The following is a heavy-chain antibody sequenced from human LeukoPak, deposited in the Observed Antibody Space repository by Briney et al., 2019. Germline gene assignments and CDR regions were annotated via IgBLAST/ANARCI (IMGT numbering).Heavy chain of an antibody. CDR2: ISPNSGGT. V-gene: IGHV1-2*02. CDR1: GYIFTGYY. J-gene: IGHJ4*02. CDR3: ARALSNLRLYYFDF. D-gene: IGHD1-1*01. Sequence: ASVKVSCKASGYIFTGYYIHWVRQAPGQGLEWMGWISPNSGGTNHAQKVQGRVTLTRDTSISTAYMELSSMNSDDTAVYYCARALSNLRLYYFDFWGQGSLVTVSS.